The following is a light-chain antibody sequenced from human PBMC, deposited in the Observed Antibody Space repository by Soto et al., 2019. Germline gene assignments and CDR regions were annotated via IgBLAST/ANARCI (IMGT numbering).Light chain of an antibody. CDR1: QGIGIY. CDR3: QKYNSAPFT. J-gene: IGKJ3*01. Sequence: DIQMTQSPSSLSGSVGDSVTITCRASQGIGIYLAWYQQKPGKVPQLLIYAASTLHSGVSSRFSGSGSGTDFTLTISSLQPEYVATYYCQKYNSAPFTFGPGTKVDIK. CDR2: AAS. V-gene: IGKV1-27*01.